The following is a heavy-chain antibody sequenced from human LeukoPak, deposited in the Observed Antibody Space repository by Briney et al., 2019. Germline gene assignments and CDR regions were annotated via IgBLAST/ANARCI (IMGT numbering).Heavy chain of an antibody. D-gene: IGHD3-10*01. CDR2: IYYSGST. V-gene: IGHV4-61*03. J-gene: IGHJ4*02. Sequence: SETLSLTCTVSGGSISSSSYYWGWIRQPPGTGLEWIGYIYYSGSTNYNPSLKSRVTISVDTSKNHFSLKLSSVTAADTAVYYCARINGSGSYYNVYYFDYWGQGTLVTVSS. CDR1: GGSISSSSYY. CDR3: ARINGSGSYYNVYYFDY.